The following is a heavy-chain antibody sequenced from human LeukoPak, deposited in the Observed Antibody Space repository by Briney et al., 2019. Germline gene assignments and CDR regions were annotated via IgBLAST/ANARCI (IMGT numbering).Heavy chain of an antibody. V-gene: IGHV4-4*07. CDR1: GGSISSYY. CDR2: IYTSGST. CDR3: ARGDYDILTGYLGFDY. J-gene: IGHJ4*02. D-gene: IGHD3-9*01. Sequence: SETLSLTCTVSGGSISSYYWSWILQPAGKGLDWIGRIYTSGSTNYNPSLKSRVTMSVDPSKNQFSLQLSSVTAADTAVYYCARGDYDILTGYLGFDYWGQGRLVTVSS.